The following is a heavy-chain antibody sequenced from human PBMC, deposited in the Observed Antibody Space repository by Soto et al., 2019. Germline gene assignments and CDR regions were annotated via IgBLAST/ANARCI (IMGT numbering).Heavy chain of an antibody. J-gene: IGHJ4*02. Sequence: EVQLVESGGGLVQPGGSLRLSCVGSEFRFNEYEINWVRQAPGKGLEWISYINSGGSLIYYAASVKGRFTISRDNYKDSVYLQMNSLRADDTALYYCARETSYGQSATIVGEFWGQGTLVTVSS. CDR3: ARETSYGQSATIVGEF. CDR2: INSGGSLI. D-gene: IGHD3-10*01. V-gene: IGHV3-48*03. CDR1: EFRFNEYE.